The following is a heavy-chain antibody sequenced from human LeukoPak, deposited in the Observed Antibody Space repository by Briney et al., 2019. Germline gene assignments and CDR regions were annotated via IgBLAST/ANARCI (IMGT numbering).Heavy chain of an antibody. V-gene: IGHV4-4*07. D-gene: IGHD3-22*01. CDR3: ARSLLTGYDSSGYSYYFDY. J-gene: IGHJ4*02. CDR2: IYTSGST. Sequence: SETLSLTCTVSGGSISSYYWSWIRQPAGKGLEWIGRIYTSGSTSYNPSLKSRVTMSVDTSKNQFSLKLSSVTAADTAVYYCARSLLTGYDSSGYSYYFDYWGQGTLVTVSS. CDR1: GGSISSYY.